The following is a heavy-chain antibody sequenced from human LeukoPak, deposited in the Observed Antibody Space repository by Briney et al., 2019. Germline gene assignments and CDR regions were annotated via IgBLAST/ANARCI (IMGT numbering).Heavy chain of an antibody. D-gene: IGHD3-10*01. V-gene: IGHV3-11*01. CDR2: ISSSGSTI. Sequence: PGGSLRLSCAASGFTFSDYYMSWIRQAPGKGLEWVSYISSSGSTIYYADSVKGRFTISRDNAKNSLYLQMNSLRAEDTAVYYCASSTFMVRGVIRGGDDYWGQGTLVTASS. CDR1: GFTFSDYY. CDR3: ASSTFMVRGVIRGGDDY. J-gene: IGHJ4*02.